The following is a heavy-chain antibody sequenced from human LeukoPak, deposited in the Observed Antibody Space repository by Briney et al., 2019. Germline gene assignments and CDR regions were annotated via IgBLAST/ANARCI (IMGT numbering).Heavy chain of an antibody. CDR3: ARHADYDFRSGYSRYYYYLDV. Sequence: GESLKISCKGSGYSFTSYWIGWVRQMPGKGLEWMGIIYPGDSDTRCSPSFQGQVSISADKSISTAYLQWCSLKASDTAMYYCARHADYDFRSGYSRYYYYLDVGGKGTTVTVSS. CDR1: GYSFTSYW. V-gene: IGHV5-51*01. CDR2: IYPGDSDT. J-gene: IGHJ6*03. D-gene: IGHD3-3*01.